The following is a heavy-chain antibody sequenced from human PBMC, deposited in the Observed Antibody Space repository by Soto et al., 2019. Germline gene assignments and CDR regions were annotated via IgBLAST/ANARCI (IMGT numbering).Heavy chain of an antibody. CDR1: GFTFSRYG. CDR2: IWYDGSTE. Sequence: GGSLRLSCVASGFTFSRYGMHWVRQAPGKGLEWVATIWYDGSTEYYADSVKGRFTISRDNSKKTLYLQMNSLRAEDTSFYYCARDEGYYGGHMAVWGQGTTVTVSS. CDR3: ARDEGYYGGHMAV. J-gene: IGHJ6*02. D-gene: IGHD3-10*01. V-gene: IGHV3-33*01.